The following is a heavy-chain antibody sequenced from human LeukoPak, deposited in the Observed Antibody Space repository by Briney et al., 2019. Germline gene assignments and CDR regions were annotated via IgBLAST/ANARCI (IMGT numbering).Heavy chain of an antibody. Sequence: PSETLSLTCAVSGYSISSGSYWGWIRQPPGEGLEWIGSIYNSGSTYYDPSLKSRVTISVDTSKNQFSLKLSSVTAADTAVYYCARHDGYCSSTSCSLDAFDIWGQGTMVTVSS. CDR2: IYNSGST. J-gene: IGHJ3*02. V-gene: IGHV4-38-2*01. CDR3: ARHDGYCSSTSCSLDAFDI. D-gene: IGHD2-2*01. CDR1: GYSISSGSY.